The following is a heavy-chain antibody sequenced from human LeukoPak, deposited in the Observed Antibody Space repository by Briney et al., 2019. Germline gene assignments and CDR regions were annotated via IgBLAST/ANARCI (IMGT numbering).Heavy chain of an antibody. J-gene: IGHJ3*02. Sequence: GGSLRLSCAASGFTFSSYTMNWVRQAPGKGLEWVAVITYDGSIQYYADSVKGRFTISRDNSKNTLYLQMNSPRVEDTGVYYCERDGEFVIWGQGKMVTVSP. D-gene: IGHD3-10*01. CDR1: GFTFSSYT. CDR2: ITYDGSIQ. CDR3: ERDGEFVI. V-gene: IGHV3-30-3*01.